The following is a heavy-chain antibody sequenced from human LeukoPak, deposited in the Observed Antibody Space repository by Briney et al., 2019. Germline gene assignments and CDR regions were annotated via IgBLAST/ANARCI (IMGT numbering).Heavy chain of an antibody. Sequence: SETLSLTCTVSGGSISSYYWSWIRQPAGKGLEGIGSIYYSGSTYYNPSPKSRVTISVDTSKNQFSLKLSSVTAADTAVYYCARPLLDYGSGYWFDPWGQGTLVTVSS. D-gene: IGHD3-10*01. CDR1: GGSISSYY. CDR3: ARPLLDYGSGYWFDP. J-gene: IGHJ5*02. CDR2: IYYSGST. V-gene: IGHV4-59*05.